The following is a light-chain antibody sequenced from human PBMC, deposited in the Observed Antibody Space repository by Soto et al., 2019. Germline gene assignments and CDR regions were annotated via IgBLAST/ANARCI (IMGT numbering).Light chain of an antibody. CDR1: QSISTW. V-gene: IGKV1-5*01. J-gene: IGKJ1*01. Sequence: DIQMTQSPSTLPASVVDRVTITCRANQSISTWLAWYQQKPGKAPKLLIYDVSRLESGVPSRFSGSGSGTEFTLTISSLQPDDFATYYCQRYNAYWAFGPGTKVDIK. CDR2: DVS. CDR3: QRYNAYWA.